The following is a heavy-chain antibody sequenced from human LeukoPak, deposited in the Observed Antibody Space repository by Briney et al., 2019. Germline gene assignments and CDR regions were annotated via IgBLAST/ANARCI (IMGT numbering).Heavy chain of an antibody. V-gene: IGHV6-1*01. CDR1: GGSVSSTSAT. J-gene: IGHJ4*02. CDR2: TYYRSKWFH. Sequence: SQTLSLACAISGGSVSSTSATWNWIRQSASRGLEWLGRTYYRSKWFHDYAASVKSRITIKADTSKNQFSLLLSSVTPDDTAVYYCARDYCRGGSCFLWGYYFDYWGQGTLVTVSS. CDR3: ARDYCRGGSCFLWGYYFDY. D-gene: IGHD2-15*01.